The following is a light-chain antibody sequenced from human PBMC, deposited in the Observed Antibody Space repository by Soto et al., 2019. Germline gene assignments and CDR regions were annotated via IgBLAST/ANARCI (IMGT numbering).Light chain of an antibody. CDR1: QSISSY. CDR2: AAS. CDR3: QQSYSTLRT. J-gene: IGKJ1*01. V-gene: IGKV1-39*01. Sequence: DIQMTQSPSSLSASVGDRVTITCRASQSISSYLNWYQQKPGKAPKLLIYAASSLQSGVPSRFSGRGSGTDFTLTLCSRQPEDFATYYCQQSYSTLRTFGQGTKVEIK.